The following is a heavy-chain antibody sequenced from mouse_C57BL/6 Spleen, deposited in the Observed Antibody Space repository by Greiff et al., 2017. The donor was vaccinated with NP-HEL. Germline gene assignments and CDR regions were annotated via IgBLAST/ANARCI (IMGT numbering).Heavy chain of an antibody. D-gene: IGHD3-2*02. J-gene: IGHJ3*01. CDR2: IRNKANGYTT. Sequence: EVNLVESGGGLVQPGGSLSLSCAASGFTFTDYYMSWVRQPPGKALEWLGFIRNKANGYTTEYRASVKGRFTISRDNSQSILDLQMTALRAEDSATYYCARPSHSSRSPAWFAYWGQVTLVTVSA. V-gene: IGHV7-3*01. CDR3: ARPSHSSRSPAWFAY. CDR1: GFTFTDYY.